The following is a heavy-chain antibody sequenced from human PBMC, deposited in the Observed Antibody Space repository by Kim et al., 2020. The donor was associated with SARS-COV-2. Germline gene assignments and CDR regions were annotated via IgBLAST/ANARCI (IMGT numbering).Heavy chain of an antibody. J-gene: IGHJ5*02. Sequence: SETLSLTCTVSGGSISSYYWSWIRQPPGKGLEWIGYIYYSGSTNYNPSLKSRVTISVDTSKNQFSLKLSSVTAADTAVYYCARDREPYYDSSGYYGATSWGQGTLVTVSS. CDR2: IYYSGST. D-gene: IGHD3-22*01. CDR1: GGSISSYY. V-gene: IGHV4-59*01. CDR3: ARDREPYYDSSGYYGATS.